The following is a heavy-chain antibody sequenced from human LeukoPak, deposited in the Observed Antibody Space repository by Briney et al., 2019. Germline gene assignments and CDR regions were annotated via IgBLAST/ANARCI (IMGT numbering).Heavy chain of an antibody. CDR1: GGSISSYY. CDR2: IYYSGST. Sequence: KPSETLSLTCTVSGGSISSYYWSWIRQPPGKGLEWIGYIYYSGSTNYNPSLKSRVTISVDTSKNQFSLKLSSVTAADTAVYYCVRGKYSYDDAFDIWGQGTMVTVSS. D-gene: IGHD5-18*01. CDR3: VRGKYSYDDAFDI. V-gene: IGHV4-59*01. J-gene: IGHJ3*02.